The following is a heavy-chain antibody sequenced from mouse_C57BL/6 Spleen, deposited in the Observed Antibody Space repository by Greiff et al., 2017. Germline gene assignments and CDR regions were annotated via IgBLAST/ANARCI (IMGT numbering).Heavy chain of an antibody. J-gene: IGHJ3*01. Sequence: VQLVESGPGLVAPSQSLSITCTVSGFSLTSYGVDWVRQPPGKGLEWLGVIWGGGSTNYNSALLFILSISKDNSKSQVFLQMNSLQTDDTAMYYCAKFDYYGSRGGFAYWGQRTLVTVSA. CDR2: IWGGGST. CDR3: AKFDYYGSRGGFAY. V-gene: IGHV2-9*01. CDR1: GFSLTSYG. D-gene: IGHD1-1*01.